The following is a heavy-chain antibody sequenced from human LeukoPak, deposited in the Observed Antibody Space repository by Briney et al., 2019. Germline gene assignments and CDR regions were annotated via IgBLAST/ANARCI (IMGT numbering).Heavy chain of an antibody. CDR2: IWSDATNQ. Sequence: TGRSLRLSCAASGFTFSHYAFHWVRQAPGKGLEWVAVIWSDATNQFYADSAKGRFTITRDYSQKTVYLEMDSLTIEDTAIYYCAKDAQRGFDYSNSLEYWGPGTLVSVSS. CDR1: GFTFSHYA. J-gene: IGHJ4*02. D-gene: IGHD4-11*01. CDR3: AKDAQRGFDYSNSLEY. V-gene: IGHV3-33*06.